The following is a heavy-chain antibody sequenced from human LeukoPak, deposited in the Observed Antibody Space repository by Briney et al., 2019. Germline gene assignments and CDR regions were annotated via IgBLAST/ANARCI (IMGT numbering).Heavy chain of an antibody. Sequence: KSGGSLRLSCAASGFTFSSYAMHWVRQAPGEGLEWVAVISYDGSNKYYADSVKGRFTISRDNSKNTPYLQMNSLRAEDTAVYYCARGYVTTMIVVVKPLDYWGQGTLVTVSS. V-gene: IGHV3-30*04. J-gene: IGHJ4*02. CDR2: ISYDGSNK. CDR1: GFTFSSYA. D-gene: IGHD3-22*01. CDR3: ARGYVTTMIVVVKPLDY.